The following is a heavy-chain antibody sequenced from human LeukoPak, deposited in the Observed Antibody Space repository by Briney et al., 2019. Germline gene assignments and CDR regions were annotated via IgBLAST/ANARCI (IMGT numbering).Heavy chain of an antibody. CDR3: ARHTRRSYYYYGMDV. V-gene: IGHV5-51*01. CDR2: IYPGDSDT. CDR1: GYRFSNYW. J-gene: IGHJ6*02. Sequence: GESLKISCKGSGYRFSNYWIGWVRQMPGKGLEWMGIIYPGDSDTRYSPSFQGQVTISADKSISTAYLQWSSLKASDTAMYYCARHTRRSYYYYGMDVWGQGTTVTVSS. D-gene: IGHD2-2*01.